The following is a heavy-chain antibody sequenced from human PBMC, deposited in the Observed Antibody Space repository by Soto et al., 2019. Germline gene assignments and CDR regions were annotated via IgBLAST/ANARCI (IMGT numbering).Heavy chain of an antibody. V-gene: IGHV3-23*01. CDR2: ISGSGGST. Sequence: GSLRLSCAASGFTFSSYAMSWVRQAPGKGLEWVSAISGSGGSTYYADSVKGRFTISRDNSKNTLYLQMNSLRAEDTAVYYCAKDPDGGNAFDIWGQGTMVTVSS. CDR3: AKDPDGGNAFDI. CDR1: GFTFSSYA. D-gene: IGHD2-15*01. J-gene: IGHJ3*02.